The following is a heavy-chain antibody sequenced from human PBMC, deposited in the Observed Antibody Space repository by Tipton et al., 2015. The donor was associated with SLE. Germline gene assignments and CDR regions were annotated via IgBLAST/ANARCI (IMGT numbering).Heavy chain of an antibody. Sequence: TLSLTCAVYGGSFSGYYWSWIRQPPEKGLEWIGEINHSGSTNYNPSLKSRVTISVDTSKNQFSLKLSSVTAADTAVYYCARGDLYWYFDLWGRGTLVTVSS. J-gene: IGHJ2*01. CDR1: GGSFSGYY. CDR3: ARGDLYWYFDL. CDR2: INHSGST. V-gene: IGHV4-34*01.